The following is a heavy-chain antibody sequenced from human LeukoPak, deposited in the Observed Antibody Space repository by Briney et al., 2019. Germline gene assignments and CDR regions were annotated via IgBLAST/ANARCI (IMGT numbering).Heavy chain of an antibody. V-gene: IGHV3-23*01. CDR1: GFTFSSAA. Sequence: SGGSLRLSCAASGFTFSSAAMTWVRQAPGKGPEWVSLIGSSGGSTYYADSVKGRFTISRDNSKNTLSLQMNSLRVEDTAIYYCAKDIQLSTWGLGTMVTVSS. CDR3: AKDIQLST. J-gene: IGHJ3*01. D-gene: IGHD5-24*01. CDR2: IGSSGGST.